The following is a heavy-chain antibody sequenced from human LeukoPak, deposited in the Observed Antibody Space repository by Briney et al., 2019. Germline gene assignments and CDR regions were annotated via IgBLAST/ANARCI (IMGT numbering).Heavy chain of an antibody. CDR3: GRVYQSAVYYFHY. V-gene: IGHV4-59*13. CDR2: MYYSGST. CDR1: GDPIDIYY. J-gene: IGHJ4*02. D-gene: IGHD2-2*01. Sequence: AETLTLTCTVSGDPIDIYYWRWLRQPPGKGVEGLGYMYYSGSTKYHTSRKSRVTISLETSKKQFALELTYVEAADQGVYCFGRVYQSAVYYFHYWGEGNLVSLPS.